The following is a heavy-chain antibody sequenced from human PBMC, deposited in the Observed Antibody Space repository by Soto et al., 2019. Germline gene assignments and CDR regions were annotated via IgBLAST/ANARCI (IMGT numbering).Heavy chain of an antibody. CDR1: GFTFSSYG. CDR3: ARDQASGFLEWSEVGGMDV. D-gene: IGHD3-3*01. J-gene: IGHJ6*02. Sequence: QVQLVESGGGVVQPGRSLRLSCAASGFTFSSYGMHWVRQAPGKGLEWVAVIWYDGSNKYYADSVKGRFTISRDNSKNTLYLQMNSLRAEDTAVYYCARDQASGFLEWSEVGGMDVWGQGTTVTVSS. CDR2: IWYDGSNK. V-gene: IGHV3-33*01.